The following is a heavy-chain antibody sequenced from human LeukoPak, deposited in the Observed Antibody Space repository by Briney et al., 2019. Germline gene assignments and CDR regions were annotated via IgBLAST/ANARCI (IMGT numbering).Heavy chain of an antibody. CDR2: IYPADSST. D-gene: IGHD1-26*01. CDR1: GYSFTTYW. V-gene: IGHV5-51*01. Sequence: GESLKISCKASGYSFTTYWIGWVRQAPGKGLEWMGIIYPADSSTEYSPSFQGQVTISVDKSVNTAYLQWSRLKASDTATYYCARQGGSYQPFDYWGQGTLVTVSS. J-gene: IGHJ4*02. CDR3: ARQGGSYQPFDY.